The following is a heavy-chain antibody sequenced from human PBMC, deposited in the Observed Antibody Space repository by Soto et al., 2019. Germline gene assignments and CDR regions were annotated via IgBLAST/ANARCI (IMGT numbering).Heavy chain of an antibody. CDR2: ISYDGSNK. D-gene: IGHD5-18*01. Sequence: GGSLRLSCAASGFTFSSYAMHWVRQAPGKGLEWVAVISYDGSNKYYADSVKGRFTISRDNSKNTLYLQMNSLRAEDTAVYYCTRYSYGYGLDYWGQGTLVTVSS. J-gene: IGHJ4*02. V-gene: IGHV3-30-3*01. CDR1: GFTFSSYA. CDR3: TRYSYGYGLDY.